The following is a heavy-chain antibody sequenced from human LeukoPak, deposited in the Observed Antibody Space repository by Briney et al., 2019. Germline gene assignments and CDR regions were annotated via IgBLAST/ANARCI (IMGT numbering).Heavy chain of an antibody. CDR1: GFTFSSYW. CDR2: IKKDGSER. Sequence: PGGSLRLSCAASGFTFSSYWINWVRQAPGKGQEWVATIKKDGSERYYVDSVKGRFTISRDNTKKSLYLQMNTLRAEDTAVYYCARDLAGPPQEAFDIWGQGTMVTVSS. CDR3: ARDLAGPPQEAFDI. J-gene: IGHJ3*02. V-gene: IGHV3-7*01.